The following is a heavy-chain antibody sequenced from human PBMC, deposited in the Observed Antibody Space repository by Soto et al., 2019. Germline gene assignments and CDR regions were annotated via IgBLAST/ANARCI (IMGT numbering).Heavy chain of an antibody. CDR2: ISYDGSNK. CDR1: GFTFSSYA. D-gene: IGHD6-13*01. V-gene: IGHV3-30-3*01. CDR3: ARDGVYSSSRPYYYYGMDV. Sequence: HPGGSLRLSCAASGFTFSSYAMHWVRQAPGKGLEWVAVISYDGSNKYYADSVKGRFTISRDNSKNTLYLQMNSLRAEDTAVYYCARDGVYSSSRPYYYYGMDVWGQGTTVTVSS. J-gene: IGHJ6*02.